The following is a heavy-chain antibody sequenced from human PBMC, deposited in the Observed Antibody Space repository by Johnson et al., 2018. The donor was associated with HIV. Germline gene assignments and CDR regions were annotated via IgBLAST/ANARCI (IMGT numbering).Heavy chain of an antibody. CDR3: VKGVVGAEDVFDI. V-gene: IGHV3-15*01. D-gene: IGHD1-26*01. CDR1: GFPFSNAW. Sequence: VQLVESGGGLVKPGGSLRLSCRASGFPFSNAWMNWVRQAPGKGLEWVGRLKSRADGGTTDYAVSVKDRFTILRDDSKNTLYLQMSSLRTEDAGMYYCVKGVVGAEDVFDIWGQGTMVTVSS. CDR2: LKSRADGGTT. J-gene: IGHJ3*02.